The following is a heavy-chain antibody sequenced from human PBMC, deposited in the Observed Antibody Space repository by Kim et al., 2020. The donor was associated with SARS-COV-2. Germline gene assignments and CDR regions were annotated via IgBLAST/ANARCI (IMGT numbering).Heavy chain of an antibody. CDR1: GFTFSSYD. V-gene: IGHV3-13*05. D-gene: IGHD6-13*01. J-gene: IGHJ5*02. Sequence: GGSLRLSCAASGFTFSSYDMHWVRQATGKGLEWVSAIGTAGDPYYPGSVKGRFTISRENAKNSLYLQMNSLRAGDTAVYYCARGRRYLGSSWDPRSWFDPWGQGTLVTVSS. CDR2: IGTAGDP. CDR3: ARGRRYLGSSWDPRSWFDP.